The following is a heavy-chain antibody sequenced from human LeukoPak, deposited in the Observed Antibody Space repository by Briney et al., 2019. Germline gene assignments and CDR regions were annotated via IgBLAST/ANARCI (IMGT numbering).Heavy chain of an antibody. Sequence: GASVKVSCKASGYTFTSYDINWVRQATGQGLEWMGWMNPNSGNTGYAQKSQGRVTMTRNTSISTAYMELSSLRSEDTAVYYCATSSPLYYDFWSGYSYYYYMDVWGKGTTVTVSS. CDR2: MNPNSGNT. CDR1: GYTFTSYD. D-gene: IGHD3-3*01. V-gene: IGHV1-8*01. J-gene: IGHJ6*03. CDR3: ATSSPLYYDFWSGYSYYYYMDV.